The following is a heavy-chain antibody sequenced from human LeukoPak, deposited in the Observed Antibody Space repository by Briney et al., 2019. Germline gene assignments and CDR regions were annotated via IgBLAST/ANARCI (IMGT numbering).Heavy chain of an antibody. D-gene: IGHD2-15*01. Sequence: GGSLRLSCAASGFTFSSYAMSWVRQAPGKGLQWVSAISGSGGSTYYADSVKGRFTISRDNSKNTLYLQMNSLRAEDTAVYYCAKDQGCSGGSCYTGYWDQGTLVTVSS. J-gene: IGHJ4*02. V-gene: IGHV3-23*01. CDR2: ISGSGGST. CDR1: GFTFSSYA. CDR3: AKDQGCSGGSCYTGY.